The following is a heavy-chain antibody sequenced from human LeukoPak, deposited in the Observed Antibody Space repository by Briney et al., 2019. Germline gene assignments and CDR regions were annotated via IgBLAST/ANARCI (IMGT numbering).Heavy chain of an antibody. V-gene: IGHV1-69*06. D-gene: IGHD1-26*01. CDR3: AIPLISGGSYLAFDY. CDR1: VGTFSSYA. CDR2: IIPIFGTA. J-gene: IGHJ4*02. Sequence: ASVKLSCKASVGTFSSYAISWVRQAPGQGLEWMGGIIPIFGTANYAQQFHGRVTITADKSTRTAYMELSSLRSEDTAAYYCAIPLISGGSYLAFDYWGQGTLVTVSS.